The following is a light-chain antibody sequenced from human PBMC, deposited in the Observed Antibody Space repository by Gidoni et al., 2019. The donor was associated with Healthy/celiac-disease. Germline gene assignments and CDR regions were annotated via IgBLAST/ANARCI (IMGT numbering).Light chain of an antibody. Sequence: QSVLTQPHSVSAAPGQKVTISCSGSSSNIGNNYVSWYQQLPGTAPKLLIYDNNKRPSGIPDRFSCSKSGTSATLGITGLQTGDEADYYCGTWDSSLSAGVFGGGTKLTVL. CDR1: SSNIGNNY. CDR3: GTWDSSLSAGV. J-gene: IGLJ3*02. CDR2: DNN. V-gene: IGLV1-51*01.